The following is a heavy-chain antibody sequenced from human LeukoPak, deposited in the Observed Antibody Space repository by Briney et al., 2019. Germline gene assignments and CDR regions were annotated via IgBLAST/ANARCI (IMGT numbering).Heavy chain of an antibody. Sequence: GASVKVSCKASGYTFTSYGISWVRQATGQGLEWMGWMNPNSGNTGYAQKFQGRVTITRNTSISTAYMELSSLRSEDTAVYYCARGLDSSWSAVDAFDIWGQGTMVTVSS. V-gene: IGHV1-8*03. J-gene: IGHJ3*02. CDR3: ARGLDSSWSAVDAFDI. CDR2: MNPNSGNT. D-gene: IGHD6-13*01. CDR1: GYTFTSYG.